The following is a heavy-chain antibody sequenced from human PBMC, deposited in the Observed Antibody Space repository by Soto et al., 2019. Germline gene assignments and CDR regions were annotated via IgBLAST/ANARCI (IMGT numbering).Heavy chain of an antibody. V-gene: IGHV1-3*01. CDR1: GYTFTSYA. D-gene: IGHD3-10*01. CDR3: ARDGVNYYGSGSYSKALDV. J-gene: IGHJ6*02. CDR2: INAGNGNT. Sequence: ASVKVSCKASGYTFTSYAMHWVRQAPGQRLEWMGWINAGNGNTKYSQKFQGRVTITRDTSASTAYMELSSLRSEDTAVYYCARDGVNYYGSGSYSKALDVWGQGTTVTVS.